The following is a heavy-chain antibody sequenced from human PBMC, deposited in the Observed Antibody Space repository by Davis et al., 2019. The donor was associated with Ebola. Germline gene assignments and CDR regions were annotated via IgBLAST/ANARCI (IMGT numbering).Heavy chain of an antibody. V-gene: IGHV3-30*14. CDR3: MKDRPIDY. CDR1: GFTFSSYA. J-gene: IGHJ4*02. CDR2: ISYDGSNK. Sequence: GESLKISCAASGFTFSSYAMHWVRQAPGKGLEWVAVISYDGSNKYYADSVKGRFTISRDNSKNTLYLQMSSLRTEDTAVYYCMKDRPIDYWGQGTLVTVSS.